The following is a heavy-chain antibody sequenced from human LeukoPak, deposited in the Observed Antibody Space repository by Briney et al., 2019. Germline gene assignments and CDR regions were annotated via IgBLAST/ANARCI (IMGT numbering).Heavy chain of an antibody. V-gene: IGHV4-59*08. J-gene: IGHJ5*02. CDR3: ARLPYCGGDCP. CDR1: GGSISSYY. CDR2: IYYSGST. Sequence: SETLSLTCTVSGGSISSYYWSWIRQPPGKGLEWIGYIYYSGSTNYNPSLKSRVTISVDTSKNQFSLKLSSVTAADTAVYYCARLPYCGGDCPWGQGTLVTVSS. D-gene: IGHD2-21*02.